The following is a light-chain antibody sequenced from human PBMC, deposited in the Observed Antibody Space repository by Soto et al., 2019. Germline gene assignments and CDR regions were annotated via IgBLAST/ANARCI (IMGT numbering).Light chain of an antibody. J-gene: IGLJ2*01. CDR1: SSDVGGHNV. CDR3: CSYAGSSTVV. CDR2: EVS. V-gene: IGLV2-23*02. Sequence: QSALTQPASVSGSPGQSITISCTGTSSDVGGHNVVSWYQQHPGKAPKLMIYEVSKRPSGVYSRFSGSKSGNTASLTISGLQAEDEADYYCCSYAGSSTVVFGGGTKLTVL.